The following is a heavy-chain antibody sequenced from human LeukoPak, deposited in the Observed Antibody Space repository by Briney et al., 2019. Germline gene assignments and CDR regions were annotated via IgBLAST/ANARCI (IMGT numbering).Heavy chain of an antibody. CDR1: GYTFTSYY. Sequence: ASVKVSRKASGYTFTSYYMHWVRQAPGQGLEWMGIINPSGGSTSYAQKFQGRVTMTRDTSTSTVYMELSSLRSEDTAVYYCARESLGYSSSWYTERDNWFDPWGQGTLVTVSS. V-gene: IGHV1-46*01. CDR3: ARESLGYSSSWYTERDNWFDP. CDR2: INPSGGST. J-gene: IGHJ5*02. D-gene: IGHD6-13*01.